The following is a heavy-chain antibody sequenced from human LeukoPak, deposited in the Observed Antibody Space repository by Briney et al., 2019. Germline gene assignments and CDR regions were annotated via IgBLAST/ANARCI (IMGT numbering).Heavy chain of an antibody. CDR2: IYYSGST. V-gene: IGHV4-59*11. CDR3: ARETDLYAFDI. Sequence: SETLSLTCTVSGGSISSHYWSWIRQPPGEGLEWIGYIYYSGSTNYNPSLKSRVTISVDTSKNQFSLKLSSVTAADTAVYYCARETDLYAFDIWGQGTMVTVSS. J-gene: IGHJ3*02. CDR1: GGSISSHY.